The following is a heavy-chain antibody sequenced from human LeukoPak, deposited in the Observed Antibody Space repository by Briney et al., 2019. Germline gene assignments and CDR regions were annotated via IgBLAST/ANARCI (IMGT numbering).Heavy chain of an antibody. J-gene: IGHJ4*02. V-gene: IGHV1-18*01. CDR1: GYTFTSYG. CDR2: ISAYNGNT. D-gene: IGHD2-2*01. CDR3: ASGYCSSTSCYPDY. Sequence: APVKVSCKASGYTFTSYGISWVRQAPGQGLEWMGWISAYNGNTNYAQKLQGRVTMTTDTSTSTAYMELRSLRSDDTAVYYCASGYCSSTSCYPDYWGQGTLVTVSS.